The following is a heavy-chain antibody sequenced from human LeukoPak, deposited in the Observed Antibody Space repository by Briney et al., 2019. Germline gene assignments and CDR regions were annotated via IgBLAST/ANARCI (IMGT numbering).Heavy chain of an antibody. D-gene: IGHD5-18*01. CDR1: GYTFTGYY. CDR3: ASPSTGYSYGNFDY. V-gene: IGHV1-2*02. CDR2: INPNSGGT. Sequence: ASVKVSCKASGYTFTGYYMHWVRQAPGQGLEWMGWINPNSGGTNYAQKFQGRVTMTRDTSISTAYMELSRLRSDDTAVYYCASPSTGYSYGNFDYWGQGTLVTVSS. J-gene: IGHJ4*02.